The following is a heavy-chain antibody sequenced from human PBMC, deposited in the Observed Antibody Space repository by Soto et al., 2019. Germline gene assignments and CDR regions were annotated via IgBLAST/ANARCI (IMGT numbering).Heavy chain of an antibody. D-gene: IGHD3-16*01. CDR2: IKSKNDGGTA. Sequence: QRLSCAASGFTFGKAWMSWVRQAPGKGLEWVGRIKSKNDGGTADYAAPVKGRFTISRDDSRSTVFLHMDSLKTEDTAVYSCTTGREKKELYEMNSPNWIDPWGQGTLVTVSS. CDR3: TTGREKKELYEMNSPNWIDP. J-gene: IGHJ5*02. V-gene: IGHV3-15*01. CDR1: GFTFGKAW.